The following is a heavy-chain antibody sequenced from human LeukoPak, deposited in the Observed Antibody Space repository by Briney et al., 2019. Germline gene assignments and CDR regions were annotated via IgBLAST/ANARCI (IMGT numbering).Heavy chain of an antibody. V-gene: IGHV4-4*07. J-gene: IGHJ5*02. Sequence: SETLSLTCTASGGSISSYYWSWIRQPAGKGLEWIGRIYTSGSTNYNPSLKSRVTMSVDTSKNQFSLKLSSVTAADTAVYYCARDRDGDGDYNWFDPWGQGTLVTVSS. D-gene: IGHD4-17*01. CDR3: ARDRDGDGDYNWFDP. CDR2: IYTSGST. CDR1: GGSISSYY.